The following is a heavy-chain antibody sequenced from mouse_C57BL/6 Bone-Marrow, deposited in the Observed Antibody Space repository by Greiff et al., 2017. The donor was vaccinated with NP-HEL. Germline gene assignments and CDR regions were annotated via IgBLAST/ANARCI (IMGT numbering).Heavy chain of an antibody. CDR1: GFTFSDYY. D-gene: IGHD2-5*01. Sequence: EVKLVESEGGLVQPGSSMKLSCTASGFTFSDYYMAWVRQVPEKGLEWVANINYDGSSTYYLDSLKSRFIISRDNAKNILYLQMSSLKSEDTATYYCARGHSNLYYYAMDYWGQGTSVTVSS. J-gene: IGHJ4*01. CDR2: INYDGSST. CDR3: ARGHSNLYYYAMDY. V-gene: IGHV5-16*01.